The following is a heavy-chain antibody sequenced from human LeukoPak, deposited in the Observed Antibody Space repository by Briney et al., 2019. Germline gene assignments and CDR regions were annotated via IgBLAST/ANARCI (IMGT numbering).Heavy chain of an antibody. D-gene: IGHD1-1*01. Sequence: PGGSLRLSCEASGFIFSGYDMSWFRQAPGKGLEYVSSLSENERVAFFANSVKGRFTISRDDSKSTLYLQMGSLTTEDTAVYYCARLGGNPTRPTAPDYWGQGTLVTVSS. CDR1: GFIFSGYD. CDR2: LSENERVA. V-gene: IGHV3-64*01. J-gene: IGHJ4*02. CDR3: ARLGGNPTRPTAPDY.